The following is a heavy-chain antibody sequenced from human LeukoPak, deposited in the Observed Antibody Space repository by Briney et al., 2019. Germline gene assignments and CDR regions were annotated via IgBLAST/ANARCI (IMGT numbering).Heavy chain of an antibody. CDR1: GFTFSSYA. CDR3: AKARGSYYYDSSGPFDY. V-gene: IGHV3-23*01. J-gene: IGHJ4*02. CDR2: ISGSGGST. D-gene: IGHD3-22*01. Sequence: PGGSLRLSCAASGFTFSSYAMSWVRQAPGKGLEWVSAISGSGGSTYYADSVKGRFTISRDNSKNTLYLQMNSLRAEDTAVYYCAKARGSYYYDSSGPFDYWGQGTLVTVSP.